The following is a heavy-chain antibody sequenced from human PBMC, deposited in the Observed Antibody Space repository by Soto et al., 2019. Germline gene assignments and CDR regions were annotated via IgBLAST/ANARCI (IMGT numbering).Heavy chain of an antibody. J-gene: IGHJ3*02. Sequence: SETLSLTCTVSGGSISSYYWSWIRQPPGKGLEWIGYIYYSGSTNYNPSLKSRVTISVDTSKNQFSLKLSSVTAADTAVYYCARGSVKDIVVVVAESDAFDIWGQGTMVTVS. CDR3: ARGSVKDIVVVVAESDAFDI. CDR2: IYYSGST. D-gene: IGHD2-15*01. V-gene: IGHV4-59*01. CDR1: GGSISSYY.